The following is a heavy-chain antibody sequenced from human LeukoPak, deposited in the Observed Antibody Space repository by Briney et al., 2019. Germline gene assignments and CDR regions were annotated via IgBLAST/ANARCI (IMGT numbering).Heavy chain of an antibody. CDR1: GDSISNYY. CDR2: IYTSGST. CDR3: ASVSLVRGAPDYYFDY. J-gene: IGHJ4*02. Sequence: SETLSLTCTVSGDSISNYYWSWIRQPAGKGLEWIGRIYTSGSTNYNPSLKSRVTMSVDTSQNQFSLKLSSVTAADTAVYYCASVSLVRGAPDYYFDYWGQGTLVTVSS. D-gene: IGHD3-10*01. V-gene: IGHV4-4*07.